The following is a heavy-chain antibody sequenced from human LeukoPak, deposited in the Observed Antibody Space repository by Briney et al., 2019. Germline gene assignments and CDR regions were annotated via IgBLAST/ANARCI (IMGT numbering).Heavy chain of an antibody. CDR2: ISSSSSYI. J-gene: IGHJ5*02. Sequence: NPGGSLRLSCAASGFTFSSYSMIWVRQAPGKGVEWVSSISSSSSYIYYADSVKGRFTISRDNAKNSLYLQMNSLGAEDTAVYYCASLRPTTVINGGWFDPWGQGTLVTVSS. V-gene: IGHV3-21*01. CDR3: ASLRPTTVINGGWFDP. CDR1: GFTFSSYS. D-gene: IGHD4-17*01.